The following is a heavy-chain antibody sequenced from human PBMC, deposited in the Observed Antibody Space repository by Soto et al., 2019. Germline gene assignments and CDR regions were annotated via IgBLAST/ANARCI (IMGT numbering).Heavy chain of an antibody. CDR2: TRNKANSYTT. D-gene: IGHD1-26*01. CDR1: GFTFSDHY. CDR3: AYSGGYSEENAFDI. Sequence: PGGSLRLSCAASGFTFSDHYMDWVRQAPGKGLEWVGRTRNKANSYTTEYAASVKGRFTISRDDSKNSLYLQMNSLKTEDTAVYYCAYSGGYSEENAFDIWGQGTMVTVSS. J-gene: IGHJ3*02. V-gene: IGHV3-72*01.